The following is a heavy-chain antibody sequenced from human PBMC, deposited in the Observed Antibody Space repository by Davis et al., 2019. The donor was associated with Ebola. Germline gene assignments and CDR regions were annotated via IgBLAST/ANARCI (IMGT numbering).Heavy chain of an antibody. D-gene: IGHD6-13*01. Sequence: GGSLRLSCAASGFTFSSYWMSWVRQAPGKGLEWVAVISYDGSNNYYADSVKGRFTISRDNSKNMLYVQMNSLRAEDTAVYYCTIATSSSWYVRWGQGTLVTVSS. CDR1: GFTFSSYW. CDR2: ISYDGSNN. J-gene: IGHJ4*02. CDR3: TIATSSSWYVR. V-gene: IGHV3-30*03.